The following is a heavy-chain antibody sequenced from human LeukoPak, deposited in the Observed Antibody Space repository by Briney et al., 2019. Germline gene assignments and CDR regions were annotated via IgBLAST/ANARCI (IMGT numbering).Heavy chain of an antibody. D-gene: IGHD6-19*01. CDR3: ARDPGPTRVAVAAT. V-gene: IGHV3-30*03. CDR1: GFTFSSYG. J-gene: IGHJ5*02. Sequence: GGSLRLSCAASGFTFSSYGMHWVRQAPGKGLEWVAVISYDRSNKYYADSVKGRFTISRDNSKNTLYLQMNSLRAEDTAVYYCARDPGPTRVAVAATWGQGTLVTVSS. CDR2: ISYDRSNK.